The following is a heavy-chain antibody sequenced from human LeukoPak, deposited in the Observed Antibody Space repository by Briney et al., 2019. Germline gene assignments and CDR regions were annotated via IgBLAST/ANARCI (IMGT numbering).Heavy chain of an antibody. CDR2: ISVIGGST. CDR1: GFTFSSYA. CDR3: AAAYFGMDQYYYGMDV. V-gene: IGHV3-23*01. J-gene: IGHJ6*02. D-gene: IGHD3-16*01. Sequence: SGGSLRLSCAASGFTFSSYAMSWVRQAPGKGLEWVSSISVIGGSTYYADSVRGQFTISRDNSKNTLYLQMNSLRAEDTGVYHCAAAYFGMDQYYYGMDVWGQGTTVTVSS.